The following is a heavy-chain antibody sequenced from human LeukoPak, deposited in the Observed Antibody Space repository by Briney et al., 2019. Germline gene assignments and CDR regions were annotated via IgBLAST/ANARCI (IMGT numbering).Heavy chain of an antibody. Sequence: GGSLRLSCAAPGFTFSSYAMSWVRQAPGKGLEWVSAISGSGGSTYYADSVKGRFTSSRDNSKNTLYLQMNSLRAEDTAVYYCAKVPAKYGGKVQLDYWGQGTLVTVSS. J-gene: IGHJ4*02. CDR1: GFTFSSYA. V-gene: IGHV3-23*01. D-gene: IGHD4-23*01. CDR3: AKVPAKYGGKVQLDY. CDR2: ISGSGGST.